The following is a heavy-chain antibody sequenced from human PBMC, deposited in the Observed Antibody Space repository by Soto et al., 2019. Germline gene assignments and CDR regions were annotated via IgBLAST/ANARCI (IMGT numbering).Heavy chain of an antibody. Sequence: GGSLRLSCTASGFVFLNYAFHWVRQAPGKGLEWVAVISFDGSDLFHADSVKGRFTISRDNSRDTLYLQMSSLRADDTAVYYCARVGNYGDSPYYNYGSDVWGQGTTVTVSS. CDR1: GFVFLNYA. D-gene: IGHD4-17*01. CDR3: ARVGNYGDSPYYNYGSDV. CDR2: ISFDGSDL. V-gene: IGHV3-30-3*01. J-gene: IGHJ6*02.